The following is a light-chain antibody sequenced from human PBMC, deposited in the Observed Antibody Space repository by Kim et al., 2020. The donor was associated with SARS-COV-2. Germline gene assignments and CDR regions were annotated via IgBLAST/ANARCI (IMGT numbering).Light chain of an antibody. CDR3: CSYAGRYSAV. Sequence: GQSVTISCTGTSSDVGGYNYVSWYQQHPGKAPKLMIYDVSKWPSGVPDRFSGSKSGNTASLTISGLQAEDEADYYCCSYAGRYSAVFGGGTQLTVL. CDR1: SSDVGGYNY. V-gene: IGLV2-11*01. J-gene: IGLJ2*01. CDR2: DVS.